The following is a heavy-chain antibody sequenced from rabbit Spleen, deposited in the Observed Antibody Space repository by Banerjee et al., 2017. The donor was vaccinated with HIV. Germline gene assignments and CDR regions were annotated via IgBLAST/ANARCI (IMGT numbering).Heavy chain of an antibody. Sequence: QQQLVESGGGLVKPGGTLTLTCKASGFDFSNYGMSWVRQAPGKGLEWIGYIDPVFGITYYANWVNGRFSISRENAQNTVFLQMTSLTAADTATYFCARDGAGGSYFALWGPGTLVTV. CDR3: ARDGAGGSYFAL. J-gene: IGHJ4*01. CDR2: IDPVFGIT. CDR1: GFDFSNYG. V-gene: IGHV1S47*01. D-gene: IGHD8-1*01.